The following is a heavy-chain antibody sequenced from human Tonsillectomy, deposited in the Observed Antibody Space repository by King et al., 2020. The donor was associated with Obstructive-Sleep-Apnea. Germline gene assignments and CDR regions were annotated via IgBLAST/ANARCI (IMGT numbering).Heavy chain of an antibody. V-gene: IGHV4-39*07. CDR2: INYSGSD. D-gene: IGHD4-23*01. CDR1: GGSISSSSHY. Sequence: HLQLQESGPGLVKPSETLSLTCTVSGGSISSSSHYWGWIRQPPGKGLEWIGRINYSGSDYYNPSLKSRVTISVDTSKNQFSLKLNSVTAADTAVYYCARDYWGAPGTYGGIDYWGLGTLVAVSS. CDR3: ARDYWGAPGTYGGIDY. J-gene: IGHJ4*02.